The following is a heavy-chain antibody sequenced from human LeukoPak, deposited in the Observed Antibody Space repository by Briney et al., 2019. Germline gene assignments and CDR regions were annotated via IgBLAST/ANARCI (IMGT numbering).Heavy chain of an antibody. CDR1: GFTFSSYI. Sequence: GGSLRLSCAASGFTFSSYIMNWVRQAPGKGLEWVSSISSSSSYIYYADSVKGRFTISRDNAKNSLYPQMNSLRAEDTAVYYCARDPPATGTTGFDYWGQGNLVTVSS. CDR3: ARDPPATGTTGFDY. J-gene: IGHJ4*02. CDR2: ISSSSSYI. D-gene: IGHD1-1*01. V-gene: IGHV3-21*01.